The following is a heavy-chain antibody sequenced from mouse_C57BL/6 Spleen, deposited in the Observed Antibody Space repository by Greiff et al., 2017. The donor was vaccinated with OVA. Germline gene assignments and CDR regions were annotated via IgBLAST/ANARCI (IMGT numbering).Heavy chain of an antibody. D-gene: IGHD1-1*01. Sequence: VQLVESGAELVKPGASVKLSCKASGYTFTEYTIHWVKQRSGQGLEWIGWFYPGSGSIKYNEKFKDKATLTADKSSSTVYMELSRLTSEDSAVYFCARHEDTYGSSSYWYFDVWGTGTTVTVSS. CDR1: GYTFTEYT. CDR2: FYPGSGSI. V-gene: IGHV1-62-2*01. CDR3: ARHEDTYGSSSYWYFDV. J-gene: IGHJ1*03.